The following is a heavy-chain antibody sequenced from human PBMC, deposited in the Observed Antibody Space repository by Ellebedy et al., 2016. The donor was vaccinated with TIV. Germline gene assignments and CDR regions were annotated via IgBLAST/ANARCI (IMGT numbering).Heavy chain of an antibody. CDR2: SGAAGDT. Sequence: GESLKISCAASGLSLTGSDLHWVRRRRGKGLEWVAASGAAGDTYYPDSVRGRFTISRESAKNSFHLQMNSLTAGDTAVYYCARGGPGGDNWFFGLWGRGTQVTVSS. CDR3: ARGGPGGDNWFFGL. CDR1: GLSLTGSD. D-gene: IGHD3-10*01. J-gene: IGHJ2*01. V-gene: IGHV3-13*01.